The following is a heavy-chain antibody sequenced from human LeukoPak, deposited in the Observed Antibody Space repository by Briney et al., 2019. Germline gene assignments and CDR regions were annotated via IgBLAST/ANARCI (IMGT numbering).Heavy chain of an antibody. CDR1: GYTFTSYG. V-gene: IGHV1-18*01. CDR3: ARAVPTSEHYGSGSYYCAFDY. Sequence: GASVKVSCKASGYTFTSYGISWVRQAPGQGLEWMGWISAYNGNTNYAQKLQGRVTMTTDTSTSTAYMELRSLRSDDTAVYYCARAVPTSEHYGSGSYYCAFDYWGQGTLVTVSS. J-gene: IGHJ4*02. D-gene: IGHD3-10*01. CDR2: ISAYNGNT.